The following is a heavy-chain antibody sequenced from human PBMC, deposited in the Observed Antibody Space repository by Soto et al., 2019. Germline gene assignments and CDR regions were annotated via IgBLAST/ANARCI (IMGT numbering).Heavy chain of an antibody. CDR2: IYYSGST. CDR1: GGSISSGDYY. CDR3: ARDLRYFDWSPPTNYYYYGMDV. Sequence: SETLSLTCTVSGGSISSGDYYWSWIRQPPGKGLEWIGYIYYSGSTYYNPSLKSRVTISVDTSKNQFSLKLSSVTAADTAVYYCARDLRYFDWSPPTNYYYYGMDVWGQGTTVTVSS. J-gene: IGHJ6*02. D-gene: IGHD3-9*01. V-gene: IGHV4-30-4*01.